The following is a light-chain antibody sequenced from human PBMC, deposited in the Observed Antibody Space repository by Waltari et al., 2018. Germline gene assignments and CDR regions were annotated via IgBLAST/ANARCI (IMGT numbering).Light chain of an antibody. CDR3: AAWDDSLDGGV. V-gene: IGLV1-44*01. J-gene: IGLJ3*02. CDR1: DSNIGNNV. Sequence: QSVLTQTPSASATPGQSVIISCFGSDSNIGNNVVNWYQQVPGTAPKLLIYRNVQRPSGVPVRFSGSKSGTSASLAISGLQSEDEAHYYCAAWDDSLDGGVFGGGTKVTV. CDR2: RNV.